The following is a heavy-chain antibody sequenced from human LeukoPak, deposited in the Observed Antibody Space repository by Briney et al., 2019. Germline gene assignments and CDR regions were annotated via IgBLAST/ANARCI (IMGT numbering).Heavy chain of an antibody. Sequence: GASVNVSCKASGGTFSSYAISWVRQAPGQGLEWMGGIIPIFGTANYAQKFQGRVTITADESTSTAYMELSSLRSEDTAVYYCARGGVTIFGVVIQNWFDPWGQGTLVTVSS. CDR3: ARGGVTIFGVVIQNWFDP. CDR1: GGTFSSYA. CDR2: IIPIFGTA. J-gene: IGHJ5*02. V-gene: IGHV1-69*13. D-gene: IGHD3-3*01.